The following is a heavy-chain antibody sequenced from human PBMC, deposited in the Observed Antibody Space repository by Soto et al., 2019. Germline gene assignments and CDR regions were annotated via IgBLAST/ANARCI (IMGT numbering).Heavy chain of an antibody. J-gene: IGHJ4*02. CDR1: GFTFSSYT. CDR2: NSGSGGGT. Sequence: PGGSPRLSCAASGFTFSSYTMSWVRQAPGKGLEWVSANSGSGGGTYYSDSVKGRFTISRDNSKNTLYSQMNSLRAEDTAVYYCAKGGSPKYYFDYWGQGTLVTVSS. CDR3: AKGGSPKYYFDY. V-gene: IGHV3-23*01. D-gene: IGHD2-15*01.